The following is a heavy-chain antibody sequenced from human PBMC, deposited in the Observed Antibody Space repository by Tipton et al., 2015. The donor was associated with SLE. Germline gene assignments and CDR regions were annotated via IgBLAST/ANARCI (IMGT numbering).Heavy chain of an antibody. CDR3: ARDQGPVAYYDFWSGYYDAFDI. CDR2: IYYSGST. V-gene: IGHV4-59*01. CDR1: GGSISSYY. Sequence: LRLSCTVSGGSISSYYWSWIRQPPGKGLEWIGYIYYSGSTNYNPSLKSRVTISVDTSKNQFSLKLSSVTAADTAVYYCARDQGPVAYYDFWSGYYDAFDIWGQGTMVTVSS. J-gene: IGHJ3*02. D-gene: IGHD3-3*01.